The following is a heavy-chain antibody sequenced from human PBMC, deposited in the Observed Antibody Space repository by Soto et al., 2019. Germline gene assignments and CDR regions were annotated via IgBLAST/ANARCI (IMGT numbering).Heavy chain of an antibody. D-gene: IGHD1-26*01. CDR3: ASTIESGSYYPPWFDP. V-gene: IGHV3-30-3*01. J-gene: IGHJ5*02. CDR1: GFTFSSYA. CDR2: ISDDGSNK. Sequence: GGSLRLSCAASGFTFSSYAMHWVRQAPGMGLEWVAVISDDGSNKYYADSVKGRFTISRDNSKNTLYLQMNSLRAEDTTVFYCASTIESGSYYPPWFDPWGQGTLVTVSS.